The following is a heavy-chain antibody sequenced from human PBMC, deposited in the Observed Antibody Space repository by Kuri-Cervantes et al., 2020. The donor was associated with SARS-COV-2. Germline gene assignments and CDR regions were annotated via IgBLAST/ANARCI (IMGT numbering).Heavy chain of an antibody. CDR2: IYHSGST. D-gene: IGHD6-19*01. V-gene: IGHV4-38-2*01. CDR3: ASEYSSGWYYYYGMDV. CDR1: GYSISSGYY. Sequence: SETLSLTCAVSGYSISSGYYWGWIRQPPGKGPEWIGSIYHSGSTYYNPSLKSRVTISVDTSKNQFSLKLSSVTAADTAVYYCASEYSSGWYYYYGMDVWGQGTTVTVSS. J-gene: IGHJ6*02.